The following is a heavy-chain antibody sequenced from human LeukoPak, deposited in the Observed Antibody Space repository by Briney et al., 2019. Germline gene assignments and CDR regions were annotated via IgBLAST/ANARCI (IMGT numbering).Heavy chain of an antibody. CDR3: ARDRGSGSTEYSSSWYGWFDP. J-gene: IGHJ5*02. D-gene: IGHD6-13*01. Sequence: GGSLRLSCAASGFTFSSYGMHWVRQAPGKGLEWVSVIYSGGSTYYADSVKGRFTISRDNSKNTLYLQMNSLRAEDTAVYYCARDRGSGSTEYSSSWYGWFDPWGQGTLVTVSS. CDR2: IYSGGST. CDR1: GFTFSSYG. V-gene: IGHV3-53*01.